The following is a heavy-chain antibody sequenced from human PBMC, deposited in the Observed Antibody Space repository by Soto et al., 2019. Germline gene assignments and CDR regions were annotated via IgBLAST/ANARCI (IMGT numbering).Heavy chain of an antibody. CDR1: GFTFSSYD. D-gene: IGHD3-22*01. Sequence: EVQLVESGGGLVQPGGSLRLSCAASGFTFSSYDMHWVRQATGKGLEWVSAIGTAGDTYYPGSVKGRFTISRENAKNSLYLQMTSLTAGDTAVYYCARSPPGGYHYYSGLDVWGQGTTVTVSS. CDR3: ARSPPGGYHYYSGLDV. CDR2: IGTAGDT. J-gene: IGHJ6*02. V-gene: IGHV3-13*04.